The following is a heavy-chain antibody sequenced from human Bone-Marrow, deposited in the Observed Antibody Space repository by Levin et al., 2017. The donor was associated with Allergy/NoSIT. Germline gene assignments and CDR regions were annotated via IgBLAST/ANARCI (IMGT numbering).Heavy chain of an antibody. CDR1: GGTFSSYA. CDR2: IIPIFGTA. CDR3: ARGVTYRVTSLYYYYGMDV. J-gene: IGHJ6*02. D-gene: IGHD2-2*01. Sequence: SVKVSCKASGGTFSSYAISWVRQAPGQGLEWMGGIIPIFGTANYAQKFQGRVTITADESTSTAYMELSSLRSEDTAVYYCARGVTYRVTSLYYYYGMDVWGQGTTVTVSS. V-gene: IGHV1-69*13.